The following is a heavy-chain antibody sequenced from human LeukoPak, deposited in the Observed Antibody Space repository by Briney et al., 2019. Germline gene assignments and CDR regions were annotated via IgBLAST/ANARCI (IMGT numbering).Heavy chain of an antibody. D-gene: IGHD3-22*01. V-gene: IGHV4-4*02. J-gene: IGHJ3*02. CDR3: ARDRGSVGYYDSSGYPDAFDI. CDR2: IYHSGGT. CDR1: GGSISSSNW. Sequence: SETLSLTCAVSGGSISSSNWWSWVRQPPGKGLEWIGEIYHSGGTNYNPSLKSRVTISVDKSKNQFSLKLSSVTAADTAVYYCARDRGSVGYYDSSGYPDAFDIWGQGTMVTVSS.